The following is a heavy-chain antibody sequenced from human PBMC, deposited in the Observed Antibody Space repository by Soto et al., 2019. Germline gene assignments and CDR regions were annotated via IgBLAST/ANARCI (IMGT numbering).Heavy chain of an antibody. CDR3: AKDLQGATFYYYGMDV. Sequence: GSLRLSCAASGFTFSSYWMSWVRRAPGKGLEWVAVISYDGSNKYYADSVKGRFTISRDNSKNTLYLQMNSLRAEDTAVYYCAKDLQGATFYYYGMDVWGQGTTVTVSS. D-gene: IGHD1-26*01. V-gene: IGHV3-30*18. J-gene: IGHJ6*02. CDR2: ISYDGSNK. CDR1: GFTFSSYW.